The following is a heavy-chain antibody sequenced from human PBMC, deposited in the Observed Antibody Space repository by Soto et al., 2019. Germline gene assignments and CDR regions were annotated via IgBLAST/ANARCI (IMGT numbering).Heavy chain of an antibody. Sequence: ASVKVSCKASGYTFTGYYMHWVRQDPGQGLEWMGWINPNSGGTNYAQKFQGWVTMTRDTSISTAYMELSRLRSDDTAVYYCAISDSSTMVSPFDYWGQGTLVTVSS. J-gene: IGHJ4*02. CDR2: INPNSGGT. CDR3: AISDSSTMVSPFDY. CDR1: GYTFTGYY. D-gene: IGHD3-10*01. V-gene: IGHV1-2*04.